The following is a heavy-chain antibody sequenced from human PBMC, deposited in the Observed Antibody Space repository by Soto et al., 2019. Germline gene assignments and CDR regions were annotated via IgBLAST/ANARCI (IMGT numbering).Heavy chain of an antibody. CDR3: AKGKVAVASVEFDY. V-gene: IGHV3-9*01. D-gene: IGHD6-19*01. CDR1: GFTFDDYA. Sequence: EVQLVESGGGLVQPGRSLRLSCAASGFTFDDYAMHWVRQAPGKGLEWVSGISWNSGSIGYADSVKGRFTISRDNAKNSLYLQMNSLRAEDTALYHCAKGKVAVASVEFDYWGQGSLVTVSS. CDR2: ISWNSGSI. J-gene: IGHJ4*02.